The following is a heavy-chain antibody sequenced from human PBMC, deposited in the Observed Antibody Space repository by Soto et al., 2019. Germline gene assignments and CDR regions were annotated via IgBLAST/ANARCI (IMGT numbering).Heavy chain of an antibody. V-gene: IGHV1-3*01. Sequence: ASVKVSCKASGYTFTSYAMHWVRQAPGQRLEWMGWINAGNGNTKYSQKFQGRVTITRDTSASTAYMELSSLRSEDTAVYYCAGQLVGVDYYYGMDGWGQGTTVTVSS. CDR1: GYTFTSYA. D-gene: IGHD6-6*01. CDR2: INAGNGNT. CDR3: AGQLVGVDYYYGMDG. J-gene: IGHJ6*02.